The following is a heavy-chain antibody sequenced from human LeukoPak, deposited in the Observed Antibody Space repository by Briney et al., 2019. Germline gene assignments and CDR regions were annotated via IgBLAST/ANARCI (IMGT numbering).Heavy chain of an antibody. CDR2: IYYSGST. Sequence: SETLSLTCTVSGGSISSGGYYWSWIRQHPGEGLEWIGYIYYSGSTYYNPSLKSRVTISVDTSKSQFSVKLSSVTTADTAVYYCARSQNYYGSGDYWSQGTLVTVSS. J-gene: IGHJ4*02. D-gene: IGHD3-10*01. CDR1: GGSISSGGYY. V-gene: IGHV4-31*03. CDR3: ARSQNYYGSGDY.